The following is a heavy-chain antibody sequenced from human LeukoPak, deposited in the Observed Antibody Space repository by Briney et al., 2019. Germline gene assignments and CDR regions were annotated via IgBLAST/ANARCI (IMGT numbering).Heavy chain of an antibody. CDR3: ARHPSVNWFDP. V-gene: IGHV4-59*08. Sequence: SDTLSLTCTVSGDSSSSYYWSWIRQPPGKGLEWIGYVYYSGSTNYNPSLKSRVTMSVDTSKNQFSLKLSSVTAADTAVYYCARHPSVNWFDPWGQGTLVTDSS. J-gene: IGHJ5*02. CDR2: VYYSGST. CDR1: GDSSSSYY. D-gene: IGHD3-10*01.